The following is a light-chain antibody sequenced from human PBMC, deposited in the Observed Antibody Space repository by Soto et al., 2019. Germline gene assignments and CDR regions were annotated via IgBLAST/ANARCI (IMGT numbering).Light chain of an antibody. Sequence: EIVMTQSPATLSVSPGERATLSCRASQSVSSNLAWYQQKPGQAPRLLIYGASTRATGIPARFSGGGSGTEITLTISSLQSEDFAVYYCQHYNNWPRTFGQGTKVEIK. CDR3: QHYNNWPRT. V-gene: IGKV3-15*01. CDR1: QSVSSN. CDR2: GAS. J-gene: IGKJ1*01.